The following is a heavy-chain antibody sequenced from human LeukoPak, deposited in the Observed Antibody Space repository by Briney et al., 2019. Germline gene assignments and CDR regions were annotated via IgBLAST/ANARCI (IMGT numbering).Heavy chain of an antibody. D-gene: IGHD6-13*01. V-gene: IGHV4-39*01. CDR2: IYYTGST. CDR3: ATLARLAAAGTSPRPY. CDR1: GGSISSSSYY. Sequence: SETLSLTCTVSGGSISSSSYYRGWIRQPPGKGLEWIGSIYYTGSTYYNLSLKSRVTISVDTSKNQFSLKLSSVTAADTAVYYCATLARLAAAGTSPRPYWGQGTLVTVSS. J-gene: IGHJ4*02.